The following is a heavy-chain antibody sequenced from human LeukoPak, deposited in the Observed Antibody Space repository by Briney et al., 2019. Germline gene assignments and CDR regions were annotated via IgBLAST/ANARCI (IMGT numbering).Heavy chain of an antibody. D-gene: IGHD3-10*01. J-gene: IGHJ5*02. CDR3: ARQGTMTRGGYWLDP. CDR1: VASTTSTNFY. CDR2: ISYTGNT. V-gene: IGHV4-39*01. Sequence: PSETLSPTCGVSVASTTSTNFYWSWIPQPPGKGLESIGSISYTGNTYSNPSLNSRVTMSVDTSKSQFSLKLSSVTAADTAVYYCARQGTMTRGGYWLDPWGRGTLVTVSS.